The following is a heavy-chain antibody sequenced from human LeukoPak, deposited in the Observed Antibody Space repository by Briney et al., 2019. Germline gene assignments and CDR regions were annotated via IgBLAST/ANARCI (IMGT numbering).Heavy chain of an antibody. CDR1: GFTFSDYY. V-gene: IGHV3-11*05. Sequence: GRSLRLSCAASGFTFSDYYMSWIRQAPGKGLEWVSYISSSSYTNYADSVKGRFTISRDDAKNSLYLQMNSLRAEDTAVYYCARGRPDYYGGYFDYWGQGTLVTVSS. J-gene: IGHJ4*02. CDR2: ISSSSYT. D-gene: IGHD3-10*01. CDR3: ARGRPDYYGGYFDY.